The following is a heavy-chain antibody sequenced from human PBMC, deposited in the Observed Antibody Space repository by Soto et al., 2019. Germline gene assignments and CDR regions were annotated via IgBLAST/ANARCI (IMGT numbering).Heavy chain of an antibody. CDR2: ISYDGSNK. Sequence: QVQLVESGGGVVQPGRSLRLSCAASGFTFSSYAMHWVRQAPGKGLEWVAVISYDGSNKYYADSVKGRFTISRDNSKNTLYLQMNSLRAEDTAVYYCAPYSSSKGMDVWGQGTTVTVSS. D-gene: IGHD6-6*01. J-gene: IGHJ6*02. V-gene: IGHV3-30-3*01. CDR1: GFTFSSYA. CDR3: APYSSSKGMDV.